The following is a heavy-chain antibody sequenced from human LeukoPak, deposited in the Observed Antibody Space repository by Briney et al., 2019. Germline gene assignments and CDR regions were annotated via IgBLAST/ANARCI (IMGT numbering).Heavy chain of an antibody. CDR1: GGTFSSYA. V-gene: IGHV1-69*04. D-gene: IGHD2-15*01. J-gene: IGHJ4*02. CDR3: ARDVVVVAATPSGFDY. Sequence: ASVKVSCTASGGTFSSYAISWVRQAPGPGREWMGRIIPILGIANYAQKSQGRVTITADKSTSTAYMALSRLRSEDTAVDYRARDVVVVAATPSGFDYWGQGTLVTVSS. CDR2: IIPILGIA.